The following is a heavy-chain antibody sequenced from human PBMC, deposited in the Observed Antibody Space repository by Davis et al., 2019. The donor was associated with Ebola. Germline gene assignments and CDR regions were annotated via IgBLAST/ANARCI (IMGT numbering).Heavy chain of an antibody. D-gene: IGHD6-6*01. CDR2: INPNSGGT. CDR3: ARETAARPRYNWFDP. Sequence: ASVKVSCKASGYTFTDYYLHWVRQAPGQGLEWMGRINPNSGGTNYAQKFQGRVTMTRDTSISTAYMELSRLRSDDTAVYYCARETAARPRYNWFDPWGQGTLVTVSS. J-gene: IGHJ5*02. V-gene: IGHV1-2*06. CDR1: GYTFTDYY.